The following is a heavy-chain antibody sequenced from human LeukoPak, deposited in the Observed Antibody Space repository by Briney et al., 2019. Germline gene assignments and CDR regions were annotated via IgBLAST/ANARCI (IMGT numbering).Heavy chain of an antibody. CDR2: IIPIFGTA. V-gene: IGHV1-69*13. CDR3: ARGWNWFDP. D-gene: IGHD5-24*01. CDR1: GYSFTTYS. J-gene: IGHJ5*02. Sequence: SVKVSCKTSGYSFTTYSISWVRQAPGQGLEWMGGIIPIFGTANYAQKFQGRVTITADESTSTAYMELSSLRSEDTAVYYCARGWNWFDPWGQGTLVTVSS.